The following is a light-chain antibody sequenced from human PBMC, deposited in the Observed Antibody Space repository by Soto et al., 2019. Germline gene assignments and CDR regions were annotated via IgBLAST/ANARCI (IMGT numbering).Light chain of an antibody. CDR2: EVS. V-gene: IGLV2-14*01. Sequence: QSVLTQPASVSGSPGQSITISCTGTSSDVGGYNYVSWYQQHPGKAPKLMIYEVSNRPSGVSNRFSGSKSGNTASLTISGLQAEDEADYYCGSYTSSSTHVVFGGGTKLTVL. J-gene: IGLJ2*01. CDR3: GSYTSSSTHVV. CDR1: SSDVGGYNY.